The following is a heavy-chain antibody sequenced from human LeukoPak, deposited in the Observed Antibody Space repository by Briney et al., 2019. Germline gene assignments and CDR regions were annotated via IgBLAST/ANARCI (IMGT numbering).Heavy chain of an antibody. V-gene: IGHV3-23*01. CDR1: GFTFSSYA. D-gene: IGHD5-18*01. Sequence: GGSLRLSCAASGFTFSSYAMSWVRQAPGKGLEWVSAISGSGGSTYYADSAKGRFTISRDNSKNTLYLQMNSLRAEDTAVYYCAKARGYSYGYNDYWGQGTLVTVSS. CDR2: ISGSGGST. CDR3: AKARGYSYGYNDY. J-gene: IGHJ4*02.